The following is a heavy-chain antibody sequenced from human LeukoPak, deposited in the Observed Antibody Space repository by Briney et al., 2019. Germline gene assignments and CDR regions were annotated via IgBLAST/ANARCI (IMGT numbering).Heavy chain of an antibody. V-gene: IGHV4-39*01. Sequence: SETLSLTCTVSGGSISSISYYWGWIRQPPGKGLEWTGSTYYTGSTYYNPCITSRATISVDTTKNQFSLKLSSGTTADTAVYYCARRGDGYNTGSYVDYWGQGTLVTVSS. D-gene: IGHD5-24*01. J-gene: IGHJ4*02. CDR3: ARRGDGYNTGSYVDY. CDR1: GGSISSISYY. CDR2: TYYTGST.